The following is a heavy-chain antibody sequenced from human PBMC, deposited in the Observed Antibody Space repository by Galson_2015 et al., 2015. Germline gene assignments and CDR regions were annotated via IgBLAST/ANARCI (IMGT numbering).Heavy chain of an antibody. CDR3: AKDGGAVAGTGALDY. D-gene: IGHD6-19*01. V-gene: IGHV3-30*18. J-gene: IGHJ4*02. Sequence: SLRLSCAASGFTFSSYGMHWVRQAPGKGLEWVAVISYDGSNKYYADSVKGRFIISRDNSKSTLYLQMNSLRAEDTAVYYCAKDGGAVAGTGALDYWGQGTLVTVSS. CDR1: GFTFSSYG. CDR2: ISYDGSNK.